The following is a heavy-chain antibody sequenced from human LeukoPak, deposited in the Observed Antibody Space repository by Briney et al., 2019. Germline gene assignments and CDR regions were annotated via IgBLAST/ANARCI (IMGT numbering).Heavy chain of an antibody. CDR1: GFTFSDYY. J-gene: IGHJ4*02. V-gene: IGHV3-11*04. Sequence: GGSLRLSCAASGFTFSDYYMSWIRQAPGKGLEWVSYISSSGSTIYYADSVKGRFTISRDNAKNSLYLQMNSLRAEDTAVYYCASEAYYYDSSGYPTENSFDDWGQGTLVTVSS. CDR2: ISSSGSTI. D-gene: IGHD3-22*01. CDR3: ASEAYYYDSSGYPTENSFDD.